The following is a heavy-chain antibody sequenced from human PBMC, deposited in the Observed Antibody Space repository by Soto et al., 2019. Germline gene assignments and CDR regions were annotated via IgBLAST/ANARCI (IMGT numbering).Heavy chain of an antibody. CDR2: VYPSGSA. CDR1: GGSISSGPYY. D-gene: IGHD6-6*01. CDR3: ARAEAAQVDY. V-gene: IGHV4-31*03. Sequence: SETLSLTCTVSGGSISSGPYYWSWIRQHPGKGLEWIGYVYPSGSAYYSPSLKSRVTISVDTSKNQFSLKLSSVTAADTAVYYCARAEAAQVDYWGQGTLVTVSS. J-gene: IGHJ4*02.